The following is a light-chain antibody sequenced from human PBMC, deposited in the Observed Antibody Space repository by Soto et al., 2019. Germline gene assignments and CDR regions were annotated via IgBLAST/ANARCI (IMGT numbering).Light chain of an antibody. CDR1: QSVSSN. CDR2: GAS. CDR3: QQYNNWPLWT. J-gene: IGKJ1*01. V-gene: IGKV3-15*01. Sequence: EIVITQSPATLSVSPGERATLSCRASQSVSSNLAWYQQKPGQAPSLLSYGASTRATGIPARFSGSGSGTEFTLTISGLQSEDFAVYYCQQYNNWPLWTFGQGTKVDIK.